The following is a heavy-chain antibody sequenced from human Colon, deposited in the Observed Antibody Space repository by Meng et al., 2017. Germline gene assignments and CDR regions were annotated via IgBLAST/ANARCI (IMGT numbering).Heavy chain of an antibody. CDR3: EICRVGYGYKYNWFDP. CDR1: GYDFTTYR. CDR2: IHPGDCDT. Sequence: GSAVNKPGESLKISCKGYGYDFTTYRIAWVCWIPGKGLEWTGLIHPGDCDTRYSPSFQGQVTISVYRSISTTYLQWSSLKASDTAIYYREICRVGYGYKYNWFDPWGQGTLVTVSS. V-gene: IGHV5-51*01. D-gene: IGHD5-24*01. J-gene: IGHJ5*02.